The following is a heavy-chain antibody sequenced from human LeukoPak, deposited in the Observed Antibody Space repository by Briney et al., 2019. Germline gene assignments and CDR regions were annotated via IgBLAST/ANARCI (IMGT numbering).Heavy chain of an antibody. CDR2: ISGSGGST. Sequence: PGGSLRLSCAASGFTFSSYAMSWVRQAPGKGLEWVSAISGSGGSTYYADSVKGRFTISRDNSKNSLYLQMNSLRAEDTAVYYCARHLKYSGSYSVSYWGQGTLVTVSS. J-gene: IGHJ4*02. CDR3: ARHLKYSGSYSVSY. D-gene: IGHD1-26*01. CDR1: GFTFSSYA. V-gene: IGHV3-23*01.